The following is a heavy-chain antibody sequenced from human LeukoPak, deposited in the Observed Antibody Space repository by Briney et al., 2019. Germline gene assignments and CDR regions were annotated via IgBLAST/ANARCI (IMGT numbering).Heavy chain of an antibody. J-gene: IGHJ4*02. CDR2: ISNSGCST. CDR3: AKEGFDS. Sequence: MSXVXQAXXXGLEWVSSISNSGCSTYYADSVKGRFTISRDNSKNTLYLQTNSLRAEDTAVYYCAKEGFDSWGQGTLVTVSS. V-gene: IGHV3-23*01.